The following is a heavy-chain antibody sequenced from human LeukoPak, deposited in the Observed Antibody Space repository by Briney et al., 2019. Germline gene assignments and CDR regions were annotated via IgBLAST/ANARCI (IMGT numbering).Heavy chain of an antibody. CDR3: ATYYDILTGYYIGDAFDI. D-gene: IGHD3-9*01. Sequence: SETLSLTCTVSGGSISSYYWSWIRQPPGKGLEWIGYIYYSGSTNYNPSLKSRVTISVDTSKNQFSLKLSSVTAADTAVYYCATYYDILTGYYIGDAFDIWGQGTMVTVSS. V-gene: IGHV4-59*08. J-gene: IGHJ3*02. CDR1: GGSISSYY. CDR2: IYYSGST.